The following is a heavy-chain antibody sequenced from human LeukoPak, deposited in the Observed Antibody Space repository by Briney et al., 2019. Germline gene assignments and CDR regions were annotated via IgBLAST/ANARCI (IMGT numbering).Heavy chain of an antibody. Sequence: ASVKVSCKASGYTFTGYYMHWVRQAPGQGLEWMGWSNPNSGYTTYTQKFQGRVIMTRDTSISTAYMELSRLTSDDTAVYYCARARVDYAAGSYAPLLDYWGQGTLVTVSS. CDR2: SNPNSGYT. CDR1: GYTFTGYY. D-gene: IGHD3-10*01. J-gene: IGHJ4*02. CDR3: ARARVDYAAGSYAPLLDY. V-gene: IGHV1-2*02.